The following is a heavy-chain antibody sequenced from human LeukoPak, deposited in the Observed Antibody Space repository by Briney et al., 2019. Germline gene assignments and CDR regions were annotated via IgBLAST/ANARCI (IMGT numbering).Heavy chain of an antibody. J-gene: IGHJ5*02. CDR3: AREGGYSYGPNWFDP. D-gene: IGHD5-18*01. CDR1: GYTFTGYY. V-gene: IGHV1-2*02. CDR2: INPNSGGT. Sequence: GASVKVSCKASGYTFTGYYMHWVRQAPGQGLEWMGWINPNSGGTNYAQKFQGRVTMTRVTSISTAYMELSRLRSDDTAVYYCAREGGYSYGPNWFDPWGQGTLVTVSS.